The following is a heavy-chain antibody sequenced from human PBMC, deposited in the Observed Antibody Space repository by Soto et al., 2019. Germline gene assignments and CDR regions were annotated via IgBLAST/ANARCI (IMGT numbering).Heavy chain of an antibody. D-gene: IGHD2-21*02. CDR3: AKSESAYCGGDCYSWITDYYAMDV. V-gene: IGHV3-30*18. Sequence: QVQLVESGGGVVQPGRSLRLSCAASGFTFNTHGMHWVRQAPGKGLEWVALISYDGGYKYYADSVKGRFTISRDNSKNTLYLQMNSLRAEDTAVYYCAKSESAYCGGDCYSWITDYYAMDVWGQGTTVTVAS. J-gene: IGHJ6*02. CDR2: ISYDGGYK. CDR1: GFTFNTHG.